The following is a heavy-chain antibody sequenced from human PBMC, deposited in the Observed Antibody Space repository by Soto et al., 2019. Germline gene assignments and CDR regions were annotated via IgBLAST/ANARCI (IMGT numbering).Heavy chain of an antibody. CDR1: GFTVSSNY. Sequence: PGGSLRLSCAASGFTVSSNYMSWVRQAPGKGLEWVSVIYSGGSTYYADSVKGRFTISRDNSKNTLYLQMNSLRAEDTAVYYCERPTVLARDYYGMDVWGQGTTVTVSS. CDR3: ERPTVLARDYYGMDV. J-gene: IGHJ6*02. CDR2: IYSGGST. D-gene: IGHD1-26*01. V-gene: IGHV3-53*01.